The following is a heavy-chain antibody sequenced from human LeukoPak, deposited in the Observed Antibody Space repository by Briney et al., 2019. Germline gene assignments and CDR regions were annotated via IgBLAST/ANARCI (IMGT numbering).Heavy chain of an antibody. D-gene: IGHD6-19*01. CDR2: IKQDGTEK. J-gene: IGHJ4*02. V-gene: IGHV3-7*01. CDR1: EFTFSGYW. CDR3: ARDGSGWSVY. Sequence: GGSLRLSCAASEFTFSGYWMSCLRQAPGKGLEWVANIKQDGTEKYYVDSVKGRFIISRDNAKNSLYLQMNSLRAEDTAVYYCARDGSGWSVYWGQGTLVTVSS.